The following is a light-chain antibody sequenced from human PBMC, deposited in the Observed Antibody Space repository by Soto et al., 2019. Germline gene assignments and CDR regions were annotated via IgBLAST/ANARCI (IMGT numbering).Light chain of an antibody. CDR1: SSDVGGYNS. J-gene: IGLJ1*01. CDR2: EVN. CDR3: SSYTSSSIL. Sequence: QSVLTQPASVSASPGQSITISCTGTSSDVGGYNSVSWYQQHPDKAPKLMIYEVNNRPSGVSNRFSGSKSGNTASLTISGLQAEDEADYYCSSYTSSSILFGTGTKVTVL. V-gene: IGLV2-14*01.